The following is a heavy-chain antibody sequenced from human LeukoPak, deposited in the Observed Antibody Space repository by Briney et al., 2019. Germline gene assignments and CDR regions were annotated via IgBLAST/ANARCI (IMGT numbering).Heavy chain of an antibody. CDR2: IRSTGSST. CDR1: GFTFRDYY. Sequence: SGGSLRLSCTASGFTFRDYYVTWIRQAPGKGLEWVSYIRSTGSSTAYADSVKGRFAISRDNAKNSLYLQMNGLRVEDTAVYYCARAVAGHYYYYYYMDVWGKGTTVTISS. J-gene: IGHJ6*03. V-gene: IGHV3-11*04. D-gene: IGHD6-19*01. CDR3: ARAVAGHYYYYYYMDV.